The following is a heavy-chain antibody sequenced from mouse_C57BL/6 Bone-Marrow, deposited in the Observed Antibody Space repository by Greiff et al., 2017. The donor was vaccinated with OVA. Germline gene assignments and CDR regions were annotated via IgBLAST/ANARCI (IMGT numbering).Heavy chain of an antibody. V-gene: IGHV1-4*01. Sequence: QVQLQQSGAELARPGASVKMSCKASGYTFTSYTMHWVKQRPGQGLEWIGYINPSSGYTKYNQKFKDKATLTADKSSSTAYMQLSSLTSEDSAVYYCARVSANWSYAMDYWGQGTSVTVSS. CDR1: GYTFTSYT. J-gene: IGHJ4*01. CDR2: INPSSGYT. D-gene: IGHD4-1*01. CDR3: ARVSANWSYAMDY.